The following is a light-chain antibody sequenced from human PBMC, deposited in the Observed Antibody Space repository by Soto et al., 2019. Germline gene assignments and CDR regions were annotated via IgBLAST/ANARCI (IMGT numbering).Light chain of an antibody. Sequence: DIQMTQSPSSLSASIGERVTITCRASQSINDYLNWYQHKPGKPPKLLIYGASNLQSGVPSRFSGNESGTDFTLTISNLQPEDFGTYYCQQAYRTLITFGQGTRLEIK. J-gene: IGKJ5*01. CDR3: QQAYRTLIT. CDR1: QSINDY. V-gene: IGKV1-39*01. CDR2: GAS.